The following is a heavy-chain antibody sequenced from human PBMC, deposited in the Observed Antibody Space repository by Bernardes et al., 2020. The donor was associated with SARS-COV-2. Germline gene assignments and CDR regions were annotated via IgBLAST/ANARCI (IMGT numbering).Heavy chain of an antibody. Sequence: GSLRLSCTVSGFSFTTYSMTWVRQAPGKGLEWLANINEDGSETDYVDSVKGRFTISRDSAKNSVFLQINSLRVEDTAMYYCARNVRGRAYFDYWGQGTLVTVSS. D-gene: IGHD1-26*01. CDR1: GFSFTTYS. V-gene: IGHV3-7*01. CDR2: INEDGSET. J-gene: IGHJ4*02. CDR3: ARNVRGRAYFDY.